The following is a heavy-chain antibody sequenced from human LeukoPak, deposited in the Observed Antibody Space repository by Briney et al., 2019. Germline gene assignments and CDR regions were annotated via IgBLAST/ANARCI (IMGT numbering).Heavy chain of an antibody. Sequence: PGGSLRLSCAASGFTFSSYEMNWVRQAPGKGLEWVSSIRASGDGTYYADSVKGRFTISRDNSKNTLCLQMNSLRAEDTAVYYCGKGGLYRREAIDYWGQGNLVTVSS. CDR2: IRASGDGT. V-gene: IGHV3-23*01. CDR1: GFTFSSYE. CDR3: GKGGLYRREAIDY. J-gene: IGHJ4*02. D-gene: IGHD1-26*01.